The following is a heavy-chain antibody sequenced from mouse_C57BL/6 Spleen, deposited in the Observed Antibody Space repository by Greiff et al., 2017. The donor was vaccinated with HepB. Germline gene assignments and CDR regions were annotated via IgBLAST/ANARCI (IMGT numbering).Heavy chain of an antibody. D-gene: IGHD2-4*01. CDR3: ARVDDYPYYAMDY. J-gene: IGHJ4*01. Sequence: EVQLQESGPGLVKPSQSLSLTCSVTGYSITSGYYWNWIRQFPGNKLEWMGYISYDGSNNYNPSLKNRISITRDTSKNQFFLKLNSVTTEDTATYYCARVDDYPYYAMDYWGQGTSVTVSS. CDR2: ISYDGSN. CDR1: GYSITSGYY. V-gene: IGHV3-6*01.